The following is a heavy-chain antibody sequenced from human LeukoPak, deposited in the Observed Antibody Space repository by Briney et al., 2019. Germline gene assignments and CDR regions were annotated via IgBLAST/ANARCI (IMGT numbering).Heavy chain of an antibody. Sequence: ASVKVSCKASGGTFSSYAISWVRQAPGQGLEWMGGIIPIFGTANYAQKFQGRVTITADKSTSTAYMELSSLRSEDTAVYYCARYPLFGSGSYYNEDYWGQGTLVTVSS. CDR3: ARYPLFGSGSYYNEDY. CDR2: IIPIFGTA. CDR1: GGTFSSYA. V-gene: IGHV1-69*06. D-gene: IGHD3-10*01. J-gene: IGHJ4*02.